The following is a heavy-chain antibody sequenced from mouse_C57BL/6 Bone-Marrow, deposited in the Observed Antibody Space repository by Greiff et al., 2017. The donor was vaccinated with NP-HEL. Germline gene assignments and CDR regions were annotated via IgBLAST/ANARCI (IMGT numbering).Heavy chain of an antibody. Sequence: EVKLVESGGGLVKPGGSLKLSCAASGFTFSSYAMSWVRQTPEKRLEWVATISDGGSYTYYPDNVKGRFTISRDNANTNLYLQMSHMKSEDTAMYYCAGGLCDGAWFAYWGRGPVVTVSA. CDR1: GFTFSSYA. V-gene: IGHV5-4*03. J-gene: IGHJ3*01. CDR3: AGGLCDGAWFAY. D-gene: IGHD1-2*01. CDR2: ISDGGSYT.